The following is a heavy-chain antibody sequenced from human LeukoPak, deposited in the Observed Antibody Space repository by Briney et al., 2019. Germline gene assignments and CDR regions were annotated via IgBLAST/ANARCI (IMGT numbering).Heavy chain of an antibody. CDR1: GFAFSSYW. J-gene: IGHJ4*02. Sequence: PGGSLRLSCAASGFAFSSYWMTWVRQAPGKGLEWVANIKQDGSEKYYVDSVKGRFTISRDNAKNSVYLQMNSLRAEDTAVYYCARDTRWGGEDFGFWGQGTLVTVSS. D-gene: IGHD2-2*01. CDR3: ARDTRWGGEDFGF. V-gene: IGHV3-7*04. CDR2: IKQDGSEK.